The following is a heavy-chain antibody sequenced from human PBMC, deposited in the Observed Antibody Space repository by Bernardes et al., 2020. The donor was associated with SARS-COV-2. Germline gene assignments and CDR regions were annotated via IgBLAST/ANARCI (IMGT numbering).Heavy chain of an antibody. V-gene: IGHV3-21*01. Sequence: GGSLRLSCVASGFTFSNSLFSWFRQAPGKGLEWVSSLSGAGMYLYYGDSVRGRFTTSRDNTRTSVFLQMESLRAEDTAVYYCARDVGGTDWRFGFDVWGPGTMVPVSS. J-gene: IGHJ3*01. CDR2: LSGAGMYL. D-gene: IGHD3-9*01. CDR3: ARDVGGTDWRFGFDV. CDR1: GFTFSNSL.